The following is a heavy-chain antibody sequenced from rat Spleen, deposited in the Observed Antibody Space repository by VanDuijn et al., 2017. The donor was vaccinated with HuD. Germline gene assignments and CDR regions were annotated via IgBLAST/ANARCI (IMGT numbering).Heavy chain of an antibody. D-gene: IGHD1-2*01. CDR2: ISYDGSST. CDR1: GFTFSNYG. J-gene: IGHJ4*01. CDR3: TTDPYSSWNVMDA. V-gene: IGHV5-29*01. Sequence: EVQLVESGGGLVQPGRSLKLSCAASGFTFSNYGMAWVCQAPTKGLEWVATISYDGSSTYYRHSVKGRFTISRDNAKSTLYLQRDSLRSEDTPTYYCTTDPYSSWNVMDAWGQGASVTVSS.